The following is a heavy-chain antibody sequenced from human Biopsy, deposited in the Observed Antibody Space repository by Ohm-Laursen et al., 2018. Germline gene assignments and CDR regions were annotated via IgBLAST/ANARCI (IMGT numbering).Heavy chain of an antibody. CDR2: INGGGGST. Sequence: SLRFSCAASGFTFSGHAMSWVRQAPGKGLECVSIINGGGGSTWYSDPVKGRFTISRDNSKNTLYLQMNSLRAEDTAMYYCARDLYDFCGGCPFDPWGQGTLVTVSP. CDR3: ARDLYDFCGGCPFDP. D-gene: IGHD3-3*01. V-gene: IGHV3-23*01. CDR1: GFTFSGHA. J-gene: IGHJ5*02.